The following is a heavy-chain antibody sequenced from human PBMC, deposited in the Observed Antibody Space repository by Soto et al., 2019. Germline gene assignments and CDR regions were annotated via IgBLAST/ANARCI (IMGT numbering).Heavy chain of an antibody. Sequence: GGSLRLSCAASGFTFSSYAMSCVRQAPGKGLEWVSAISGSGGSTYYADSVKGRFTISRDNSKNTLYLQMNSLRAEDTAVYYCEKETLPNMTTVTTSDYWGQGTLVTVSS. J-gene: IGHJ4*02. CDR2: ISGSGGST. CDR3: EKETLPNMTTVTTSDY. V-gene: IGHV3-23*01. D-gene: IGHD4-17*01. CDR1: GFTFSSYA.